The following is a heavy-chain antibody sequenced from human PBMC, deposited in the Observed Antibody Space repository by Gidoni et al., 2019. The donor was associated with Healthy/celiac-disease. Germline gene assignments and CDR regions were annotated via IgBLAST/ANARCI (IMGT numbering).Heavy chain of an antibody. V-gene: IGHV3-30*18. CDR2: ISYDGSNK. J-gene: IGHJ4*02. CDR1: AFTVSSYG. D-gene: IGHD1-26*01. Sequence: QVQLVESGGGVVQPGRSLRLSCPASAFTVSSYGMHWVRQAPGKGLEWVAVISYDGSNKYYADSVKGRFTISRDNSKNTLYLQMNSLRAEDTAVYYCAKSGVFVGATIDYWGQGTLVTVSS. CDR3: AKSGVFVGATIDY.